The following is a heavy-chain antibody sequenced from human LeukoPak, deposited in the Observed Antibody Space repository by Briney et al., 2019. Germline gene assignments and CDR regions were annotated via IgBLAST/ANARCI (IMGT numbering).Heavy chain of an antibody. Sequence: PSETLSLTCAVYGGSFSGYYWSWIRQPPGKGLEWIGEINHSGSTKYNPSLKSRVTISVDTSKNQFSLKLSSVTAADTAVYYCASYGGNPRAFDYWGQGTLVTVPS. J-gene: IGHJ4*02. CDR1: GGSFSGYY. D-gene: IGHD4-23*01. V-gene: IGHV4-34*01. CDR3: ASYGGNPRAFDY. CDR2: INHSGST.